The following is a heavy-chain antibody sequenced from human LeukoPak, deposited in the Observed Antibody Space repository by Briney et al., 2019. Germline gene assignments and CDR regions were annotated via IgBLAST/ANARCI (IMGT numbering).Heavy chain of an antibody. V-gene: IGHV3-23*01. CDR3: ASGRSGVRGVVPQLLGGTH. CDR1: GLTFSSYA. J-gene: IGHJ1*01. Sequence: PGGSLRLSCAASGLTFSSYAMSWVRQAPGKGLEWVSGISGSGDNTYYADSVKGRFTISRDNSKSTLYLQMNSLRAEDTAVYFCASGRSGVRGVVPQLLGGTHWGQGTLVTVSS. CDR2: ISGSGDNT. D-gene: IGHD3-10*01.